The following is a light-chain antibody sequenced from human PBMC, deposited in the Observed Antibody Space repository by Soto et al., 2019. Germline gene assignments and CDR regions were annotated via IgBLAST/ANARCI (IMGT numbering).Light chain of an antibody. CDR3: QQYGTSPWT. CDR1: QHVIGSY. Sequence: EIVLTQTPGTLSLSPGERATLSCRAGQHVIGSYLAWYQQKPGQAPRLLIYGASSRATCIPDRFSGSGSGTDFTLTINRLEPEDFAVYHCQQYGTSPWTFGQGTKVEIK. CDR2: GAS. V-gene: IGKV3-20*01. J-gene: IGKJ1*01.